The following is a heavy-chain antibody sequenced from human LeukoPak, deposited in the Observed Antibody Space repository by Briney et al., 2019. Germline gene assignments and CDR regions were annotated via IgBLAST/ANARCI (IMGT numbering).Heavy chain of an antibody. V-gene: IGHV1-46*01. CDR1: GYTFTNYY. CDR3: ARERLYTAMVHPLDY. D-gene: IGHD5-18*01. Sequence: VASVKVSCKASGYTFTNYYMHWVRQAPGQGPEWMGIINPSDGKTSYAQKFQGRVTMTRDTSTSTVYMELSSLRSDDTAVYYCARERLYTAMVHPLDYWGQGTLVTVSS. J-gene: IGHJ4*02. CDR2: INPSDGKT.